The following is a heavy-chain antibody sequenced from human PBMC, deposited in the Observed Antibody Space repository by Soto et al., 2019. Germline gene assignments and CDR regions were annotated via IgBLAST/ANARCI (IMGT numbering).Heavy chain of an antibody. CDR2: IYYSGST. V-gene: IGHV4-31*03. D-gene: IGHD2-21*01. J-gene: IGHJ4*01. CDR1: GGSISSCGYY. Sequence: TLASTFTVSGGSISSCGYYWSWIRQHPVKVLEWIGYIYYSGSTYYNPSLKSRVTISVDTSKNKFSLKLSSVTAADTAFYYFARFLVTFVEAESPEYWGHGTLVTVSS. CDR3: ARFLVTFVEAESPEY.